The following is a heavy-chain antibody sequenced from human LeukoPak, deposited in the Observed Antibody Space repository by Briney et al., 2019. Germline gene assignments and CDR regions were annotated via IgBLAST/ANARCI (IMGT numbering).Heavy chain of an antibody. CDR1: GFTFSRYD. CDR3: VRERMDGSGAKALQSLDY. CDR2: IGTGGDT. J-gene: IGHJ4*02. V-gene: IGHV3-13*04. Sequence: GGSLRLSCAASGFTFSRYDFHWVRQATGKGLEWVSAIGTGGDTYYAGSVKGRFTISRENAKNSLYLQMNSLRAGDTAVYYCVRERMDGSGAKALQSLDYWGQGTLVTVSS. D-gene: IGHD3-22*01.